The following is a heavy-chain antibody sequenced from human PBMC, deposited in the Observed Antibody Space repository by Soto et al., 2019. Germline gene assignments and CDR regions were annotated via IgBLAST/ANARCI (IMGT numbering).Heavy chain of an antibody. CDR1: GFTFDDYA. CDR3: AKAQWLVRGGFDY. J-gene: IGHJ4*02. V-gene: IGHV3-9*01. Sequence: GGSLRLSCAASGFTFDDYAMHWVRQAPGKGLEWVSGISWNSGSIGYADSVKGRFTISRDNAKNSLYLRMNSLRAEDTALYYCAKAQWLVRGGFDYWGQGTLVTVSS. CDR2: ISWNSGSI. D-gene: IGHD6-19*01.